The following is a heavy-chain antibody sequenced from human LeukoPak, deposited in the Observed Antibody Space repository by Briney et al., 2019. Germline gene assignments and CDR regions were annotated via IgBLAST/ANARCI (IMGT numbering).Heavy chain of an antibody. J-gene: IGHJ4*02. Sequence: PSETLSLTCTVSGGSISSSSYYWGWIRQPPGKGLEWIGSIYYSGSTYYNPSLKSRLTMSLDTSKNQFSLNLSSVTAADTAVYYCVRDINSGSFDQWGQGTLVTVSS. CDR3: VRDINSGSFDQ. V-gene: IGHV4-39*07. CDR1: GGSISSSSYY. CDR2: IYYSGST. D-gene: IGHD6-19*01.